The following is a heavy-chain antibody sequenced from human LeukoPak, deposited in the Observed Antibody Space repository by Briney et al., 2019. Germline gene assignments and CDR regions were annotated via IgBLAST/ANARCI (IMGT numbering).Heavy chain of an antibody. V-gene: IGHV3-74*01. J-gene: IGHJ3*02. CDR3: ARGDDDYWTRDDAFDI. CDR2: ISNDGTST. CDR1: GLTFSNYW. Sequence: PGGSLRLSCAVSGLTFSNYWMHGVRQAPGKGLVWVSRISNDGTSTSYADSVKGRFTISRDNAKNSLYLQMNSLTAEDTAVYYCARGDDDYWTRDDAFDIWGQGTVVAVSS. D-gene: IGHD3/OR15-3a*01.